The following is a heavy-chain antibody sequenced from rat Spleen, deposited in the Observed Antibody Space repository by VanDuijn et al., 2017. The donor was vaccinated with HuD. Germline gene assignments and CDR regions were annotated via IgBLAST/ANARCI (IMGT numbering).Heavy chain of an antibody. D-gene: IGHD4-3*01. Sequence: QVQLKDSGPVLVQPSQTLSLTSTVTGFSLPTFMVHWVQQPPGKGLEWMGVIWNTGGTRYNSALKSRLNITKDTSKSQVFLKMNSLQTEDTATYYCARDWSYNSGFDYWGQGVMVTVSS. J-gene: IGHJ2*01. CDR1: GFSLPTFM. CDR3: ARDWSYNSGFDY. V-gene: IGHV2-41*01. CDR2: IWNTGGT.